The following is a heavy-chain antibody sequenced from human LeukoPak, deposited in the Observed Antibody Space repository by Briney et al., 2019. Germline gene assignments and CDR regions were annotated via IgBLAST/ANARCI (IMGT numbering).Heavy chain of an antibody. CDR2: INPNSGGT. J-gene: IGHJ4*02. Sequence: ASVKVSCKASGYTFTGYYMHWVRQAPGQGLEWIGWINPNSGGTNYAQKSQGRVTMTRDTSIGTAYRELSRLRSDETAVYYCARRGGIGYYFDYWGQGTLVTVSS. CDR3: ARRGGIGYYFDY. V-gene: IGHV1-2*02. CDR1: GYTFTGYY. D-gene: IGHD2-21*01.